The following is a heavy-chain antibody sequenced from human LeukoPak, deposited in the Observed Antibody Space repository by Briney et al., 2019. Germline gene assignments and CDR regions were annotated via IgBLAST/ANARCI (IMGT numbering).Heavy chain of an antibody. D-gene: IGHD5-24*01. V-gene: IGHV3-21*01. CDR2: MSRSSAFI. J-gene: IGHJ4*02. CDR3: AKDESTITGPFDY. CDR1: GFTFSTYS. Sequence: GGSLRLSCAASGFTFSTYSMNWVRQAPGKGLEWVSSMSRSSAFIYYADSVKGRFTISRDDAKNSLYLQMNSLRVEDTAVYYCAKDESTITGPFDYWGQGTLVTVSS.